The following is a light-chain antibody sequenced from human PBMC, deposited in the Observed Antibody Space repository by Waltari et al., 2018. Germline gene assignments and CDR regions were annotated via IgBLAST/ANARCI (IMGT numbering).Light chain of an antibody. Sequence: SVLTQPPSVSGAPGQRVTISCTGSTPNIGAGYDVHWYQQFPGTAPKLLIYGNSNRPSGVPDRFSGSKSGTSASLAITGLQAEDEADYYCQSYDSGLSEVFGGGTKLTVL. CDR2: GNS. CDR1: TPNIGAGYD. J-gene: IGLJ2*01. CDR3: QSYDSGLSEV. V-gene: IGLV1-40*01.